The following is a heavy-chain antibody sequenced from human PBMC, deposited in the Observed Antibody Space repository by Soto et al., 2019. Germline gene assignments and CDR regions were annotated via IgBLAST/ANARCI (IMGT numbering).Heavy chain of an antibody. CDR3: ALGAEYYYYMDV. CDR2: IIPILGIA. J-gene: IGHJ6*03. Sequence: QVQLVQSGAEVKKPGSSVKVSCKASGGTFSSYTISWVRQAPGQGLAWMGRIIPILGIANYAQKFQGRVSITADKSTSTAYMELRSLRSEDTGVYYCALGAEYYYYMDVWGKGTTVTVSS. CDR1: GGTFSSYT. V-gene: IGHV1-69*02. D-gene: IGHD1-26*01.